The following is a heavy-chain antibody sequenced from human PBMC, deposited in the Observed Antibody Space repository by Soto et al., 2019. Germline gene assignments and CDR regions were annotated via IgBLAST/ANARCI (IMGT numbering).Heavy chain of an antibody. D-gene: IGHD4-4*01. J-gene: IGHJ4*02. V-gene: IGHV3-23*01. CDR1: GFPFSSYV. CDR3: AKDSNKYSSSLRGRYFDY. CDR2: ISGGGSNT. Sequence: PGGSLRLSCAASGFPFSSYVMSWVRQAPGKGLEWVSGISGGGSNTFYADSVKGRFTISRDNSKNTLLLQMNSLGAEDTAVYYCAKDSNKYSSSLRGRYFDYWGQGIGVIASS.